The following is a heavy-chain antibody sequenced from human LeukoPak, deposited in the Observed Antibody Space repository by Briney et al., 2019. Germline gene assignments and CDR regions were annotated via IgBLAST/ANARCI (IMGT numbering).Heavy chain of an antibody. CDR2: IYTSGST. J-gene: IGHJ5*02. Sequence: SETLSLTCTVSGGSISSYYWSWIRQPAGKGLEWIGRIYTSGSTNYNPSLKSRVTMSVDTSKNQFSLKPSSVTAADTAVYYCARERIAAAGTLIWFDPWGQGTLVTVSS. CDR1: GGSISSYY. D-gene: IGHD6-13*01. V-gene: IGHV4-4*07. CDR3: ARERIAAAGTLIWFDP.